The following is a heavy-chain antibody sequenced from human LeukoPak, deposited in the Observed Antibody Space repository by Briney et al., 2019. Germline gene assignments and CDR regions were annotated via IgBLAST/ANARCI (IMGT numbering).Heavy chain of an antibody. Sequence: SETLSLTCTVSGGSISSYYWSWIRQPPGKGLEWIGYIYYSGSTNYNPSLKSRVTMSVDTSKNQFSLKLSSVTAADTAVYYCAKGETWGMVRGVNFDYWGQGTLVTVSS. CDR1: GGSISSYY. V-gene: IGHV4-59*12. CDR3: AKGETWGMVRGVNFDY. J-gene: IGHJ4*02. CDR2: IYYSGST. D-gene: IGHD3-10*01.